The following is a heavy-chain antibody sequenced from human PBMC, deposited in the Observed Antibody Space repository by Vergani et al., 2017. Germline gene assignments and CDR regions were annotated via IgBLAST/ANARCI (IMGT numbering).Heavy chain of an antibody. D-gene: IGHD5-18*01. CDR1: GGFISSYY. V-gene: IGHV4-59*01. Sequence: QVQLQESGPGLVKPSETLSLTCTVSGGFISSYYWSWLRQPPGKGLEWIGYIYYSGSTNYNPSLKSRVTISVDTSKNQFSLKLSSVTAADTAVYYCARAGGPPLRGYSYGWIDYWGQGTLVTVSS. J-gene: IGHJ4*02. CDR3: ARAGGPPLRGYSYGWIDY. CDR2: IYYSGST.